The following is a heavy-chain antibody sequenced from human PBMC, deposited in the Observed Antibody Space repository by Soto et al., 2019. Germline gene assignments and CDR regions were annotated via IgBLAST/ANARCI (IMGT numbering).Heavy chain of an antibody. Sequence: PAESLKISCKGSGYIFITYWIRWFLQMPVKGLEWMGGIDPSDSYPKYSPSFQGHVTISSDKPINTAYLQWRSLKASDTAMYYCAILYCSSSSCYYNWFDPWGQGTLVTVSS. CDR2: IDPSDSYP. D-gene: IGHD2-2*01. CDR1: GYIFITYW. V-gene: IGHV5-10-1*01. CDR3: AILYCSSSSCYYNWFDP. J-gene: IGHJ5*02.